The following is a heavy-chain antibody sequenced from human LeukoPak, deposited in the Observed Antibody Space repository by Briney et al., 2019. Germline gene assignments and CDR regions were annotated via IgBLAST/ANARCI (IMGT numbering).Heavy chain of an antibody. D-gene: IGHD2-2*01. CDR3: ARDQGVPAAPLHFDY. CDR2: IYTSGST. CDR1: GGSISSGSYY. J-gene: IGHJ4*02. Sequence: SETLSLTCTVSGGSISSGSYYWSWIRQPAGKGLEWIGRIYTSGSTNYNPSLKSRVTISVDTSKNQFSLKLSSVTAADTAVYYCARDQGVPAAPLHFDYWGQGTLVTVSS. V-gene: IGHV4-61*02.